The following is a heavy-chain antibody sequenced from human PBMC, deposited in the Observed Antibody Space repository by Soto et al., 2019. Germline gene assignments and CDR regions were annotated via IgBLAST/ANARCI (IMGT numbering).Heavy chain of an antibody. Sequence: QVQLQESGPGLVKPSETLSLTCTVSGGSISSYYWSWIRQPPGKGLEWIGYIYYSGSTNYNPSLKSRVTISVDTSKNQFSLKLSSVTAADTAVYYCARGPNSSGGPEYFQHWGQGTLVTVSS. V-gene: IGHV4-59*01. CDR3: ARGPNSSGGPEYFQH. D-gene: IGHD6-19*01. J-gene: IGHJ1*01. CDR1: GGSISSYY. CDR2: IYYSGST.